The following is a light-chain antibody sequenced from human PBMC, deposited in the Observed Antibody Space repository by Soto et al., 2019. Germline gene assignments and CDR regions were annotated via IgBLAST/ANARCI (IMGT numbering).Light chain of an antibody. V-gene: IGLV2-14*03. CDR2: DVD. Sequence: QSALTQPASVSGSPGQSITISCTGTSSDVGGHNFVSWYQQHPGKAPRLMIFDVDNRPSGVSTRFSGSKSGNTASLTISGLQAEDEADYYCCSYSGSSTIVVFGGGTKLTVL. CDR1: SSDVGGHNF. CDR3: CSYSGSSTIVV. J-gene: IGLJ2*01.